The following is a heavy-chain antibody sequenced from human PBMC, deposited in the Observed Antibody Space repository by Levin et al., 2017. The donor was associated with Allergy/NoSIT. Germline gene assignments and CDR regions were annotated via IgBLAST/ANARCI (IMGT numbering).Heavy chain of an antibody. J-gene: IGHJ3*02. CDR3: GRGGAYHGFDI. CDR2: IDPKTGGI. Sequence: ASVKVSCKASGYRFIDYYVHWVRQAPGQGLEWMGWIDPKTGGIRYAQKFQGRVTMTRDTSISTAYMELSRLTSDDTAVHFCGRGGAYHGFDIWGQGTMVTVSS. V-gene: IGHV1-2*02. CDR1: GYRFIDYY. D-gene: IGHD1-26*01.